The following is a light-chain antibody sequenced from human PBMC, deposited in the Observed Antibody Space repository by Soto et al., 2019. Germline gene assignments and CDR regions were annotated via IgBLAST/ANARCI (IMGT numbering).Light chain of an antibody. Sequence: QSVLTQPASVSGSPGQSITISCSGTSSDVGAYDFVSWYQHHSGKAPKLIISEVTDRPSAVSSRFSGSKSGNTASLTISGLQAEDDADYYCTSYTKSGNYVFGNGTKVTV. CDR2: EVT. CDR1: SSDVGAYDF. J-gene: IGLJ1*01. CDR3: TSYTKSGNYV. V-gene: IGLV2-14*01.